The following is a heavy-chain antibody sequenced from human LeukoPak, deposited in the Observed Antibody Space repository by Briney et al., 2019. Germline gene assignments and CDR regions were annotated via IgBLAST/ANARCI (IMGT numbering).Heavy chain of an antibody. Sequence: PGGSLRLSCAASGFTFSSYWMSWVRQAPGKGLEWVANIKQDGSEKYYVDSVKGRFTISRDNAKNSLYLQMNSLRAEDTAVYYCARDRSRYYDILTGPTPNYYYYYGMDVWGQGTTVTVSS. J-gene: IGHJ6*02. CDR3: ARDRSRYYDILTGPTPNYYYYYGMDV. CDR2: IKQDGSEK. CDR1: GFTFSSYW. D-gene: IGHD3-9*01. V-gene: IGHV3-7*01.